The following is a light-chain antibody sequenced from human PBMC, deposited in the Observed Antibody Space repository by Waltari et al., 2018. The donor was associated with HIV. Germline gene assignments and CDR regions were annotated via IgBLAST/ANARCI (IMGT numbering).Light chain of an antibody. J-gene: IGLJ3*02. CDR3: QVWDTNSHHPGV. Sequence: SYVLTQPPSVSVAPGKTARITCGGNTIGSKSAHWSPQKPGQAPVLVIYDDSNRPSGIPERFSGANSGNTATLTISRVEAGDEADYYCQVWDTNSHHPGVFGGGTKLTVL. V-gene: IGLV3-21*03. CDR2: DDS. CDR1: TIGSKS.